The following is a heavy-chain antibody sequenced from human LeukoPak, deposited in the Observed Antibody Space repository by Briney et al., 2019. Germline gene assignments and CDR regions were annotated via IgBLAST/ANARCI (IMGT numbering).Heavy chain of an antibody. V-gene: IGHV3-43*02. D-gene: IGHD6-19*01. J-gene: IGHJ4*02. CDR2: ISGDGGST. CDR3: AKDTGAVAGTLHY. CDR1: GFTFDDYA. Sequence: GGSLRLSCAASGFTFDDYAMHWVRQAPGKGLEWVSLISGDGGSTYYADSVKGRFTISRDNSKNSLYLQMNSLRTEDTALYYRAKDTGAVAGTLHYWAQGTLVTVSS.